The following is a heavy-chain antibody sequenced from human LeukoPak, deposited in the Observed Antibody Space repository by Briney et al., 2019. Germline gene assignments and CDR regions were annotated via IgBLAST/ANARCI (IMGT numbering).Heavy chain of an antibody. D-gene: IGHD5-12*01. CDR1: GHTFTSYA. CDR3: ARGLPPSPFYSGYDLWAFDI. V-gene: IGHV7-4-1*02. Sequence: ASVMVSCKASGHTFTSYAMNWVRQAPGQGPEWMGWINTNTGNPTYAQGFTGRFVFSLDTSVSTAYLQISSLKAEDTAVYYCARGLPPSPFYSGYDLWAFDIWGQGTMVTVSS. J-gene: IGHJ3*02. CDR2: INTNTGNP.